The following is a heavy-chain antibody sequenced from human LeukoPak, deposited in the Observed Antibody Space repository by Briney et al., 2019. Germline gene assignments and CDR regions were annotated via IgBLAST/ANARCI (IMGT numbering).Heavy chain of an antibody. V-gene: IGHV3-9*01. CDR1: GFPLDDYV. CDR3: AEDIRGELSPIDAFDI. Sequence: GGPLRHPCAASGFPLDDYVMHWVRQAPGKGLEGVSGIIWCSGSIGYAESVKCRFTISRDNAKNSLYLQMNRLRAEDTAVYYCAEDIRGELSPIDAFDIWGQGTMVTVSS. J-gene: IGHJ3*02. D-gene: IGHD3-16*02. CDR2: IIWCSGSI.